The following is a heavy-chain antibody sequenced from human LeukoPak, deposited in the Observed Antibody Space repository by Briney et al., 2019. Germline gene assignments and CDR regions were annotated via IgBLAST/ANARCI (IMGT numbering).Heavy chain of an antibody. J-gene: IGHJ4*02. CDR2: IYRGGTT. CDR3: AKDSGVVVTAIPNY. D-gene: IGHD2-21*02. V-gene: IGHV3-53*01. Sequence: GGSLRLSCAASGFTVSSSFMSWVRQAPGKGLEWVSLIYRGGTTYVADSVKGRFTVSRDISKNTLYLQMNSLRAEDTALYYCAKDSGVVVTAIPNYWGQGALVTVSS. CDR1: GFTVSSSF.